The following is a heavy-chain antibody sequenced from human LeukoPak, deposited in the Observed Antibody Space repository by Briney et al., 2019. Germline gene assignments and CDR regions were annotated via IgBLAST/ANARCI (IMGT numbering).Heavy chain of an antibody. CDR2: IYVTGST. CDR1: GASISSYY. J-gene: IGHJ5*02. V-gene: IGHV4-4*07. Sequence: PSETLSLTCTVSGASISSYYWSWLRQPAGKALEWIGRIYVTGSTTYNPSLESRVTMSLDTSKNHFSLELRSVTAADTAVYYCARDSGTTGEVKFDPWGQGTLVTVSS. CDR3: ARDSGTTGEVKFDP. D-gene: IGHD1-7*01.